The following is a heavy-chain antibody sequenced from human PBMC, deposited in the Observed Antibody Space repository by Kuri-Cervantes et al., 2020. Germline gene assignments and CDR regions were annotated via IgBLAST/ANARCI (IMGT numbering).Heavy chain of an antibody. CDR2: IIPIFGTA. D-gene: IGHD2-2*01. V-gene: IGHV1-69*05. Sequence: SVNVSCKASGGTFSSYAISWVRQAPGQGLEWMGGIIPIFGTANYAQKFQGRVTITTDESTSTAYMELSRLRSEDTAVYYCARDSIRYCTSTSCHDPKAFDIWGQGTMVTVSS. J-gene: IGHJ3*02. CDR3: ARDSIRYCTSTSCHDPKAFDI. CDR1: GGTFSSYA.